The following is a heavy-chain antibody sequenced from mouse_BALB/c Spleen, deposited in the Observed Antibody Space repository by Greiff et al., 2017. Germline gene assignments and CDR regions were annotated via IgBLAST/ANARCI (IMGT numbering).Heavy chain of an antibody. D-gene: IGHD2-10*01. Sequence: EVMLVESGGGLVQPGGSLKLSCAASGFTFSSYTMSWVRQTPEKRLEWVAYISNGGGSTYYPDTVKGRFTISRDNAKNTLYLQMSSLKSEDTAMYYCARNLLSNAMDYWGQGTSVTVSS. J-gene: IGHJ4*01. CDR3: ARNLLSNAMDY. CDR2: ISNGGGST. V-gene: IGHV5-12-2*01. CDR1: GFTFSSYT.